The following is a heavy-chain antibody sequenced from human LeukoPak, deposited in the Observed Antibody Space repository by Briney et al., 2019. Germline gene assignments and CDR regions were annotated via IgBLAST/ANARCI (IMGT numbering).Heavy chain of an antibody. Sequence: SQTLSLTCSVSGGSISGDDDYWSWIRQPPGKGLEWIGYINHSGNTYYIPSLRSRGTISIDTSKNQFSLELSSVTAADTAVYYCARYTVTNLLDFWGQGTLVTVSS. D-gene: IGHD4-17*01. CDR1: GGSISGDDDY. J-gene: IGHJ4*02. CDR3: ARYTVTNLLDF. V-gene: IGHV4-30-4*08. CDR2: INHSGNT.